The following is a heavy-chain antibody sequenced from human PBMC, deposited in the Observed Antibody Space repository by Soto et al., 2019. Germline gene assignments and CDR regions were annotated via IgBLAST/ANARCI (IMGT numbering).Heavy chain of an antibody. CDR1: GLSIKTGGFY. J-gene: IGHJ4*02. Sequence: QVQLQESGPGLVKPSQTLSLTCTVSGLSIKTGGFYWTWIRKNPERGLEWIGYIYYSGTTYLNQSLESRISMSVDLSMNQFSIRLTSVTDADTAVYYCVTNRGYDFYYFDSWCQGAQGTVSS. D-gene: IGHD5-12*01. V-gene: IGHV4-31*03. CDR3: VTNRGYDFYYFDS. CDR2: IYYSGTT.